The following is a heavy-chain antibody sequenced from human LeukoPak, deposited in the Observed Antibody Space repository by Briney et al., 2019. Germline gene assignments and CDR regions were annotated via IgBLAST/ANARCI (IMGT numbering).Heavy chain of an antibody. D-gene: IGHD6-19*01. CDR1: GFAFSKLA. V-gene: IGHV3-23*01. CDR2: ISDSGDIT. Sequence: GGSLRLSCAASGFAFSKLAMGWVRQAPGKGLEWVSVISDSGDITYYADSVKGRFTISRDNSKNTLYLQMNSLRAEDTAVYYCARDGQWLGLLDYWGQGTLVTVSS. CDR3: ARDGQWLGLLDY. J-gene: IGHJ4*02.